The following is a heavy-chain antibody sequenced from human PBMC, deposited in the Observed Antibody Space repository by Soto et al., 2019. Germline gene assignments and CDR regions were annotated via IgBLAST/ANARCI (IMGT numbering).Heavy chain of an antibody. V-gene: IGHV1-8*01. CDR3: ASGLYYDFWSGSNWFDP. D-gene: IGHD3-3*01. CDR1: GYTFTSYD. J-gene: IGHJ5*02. Sequence: AXVKVSCQASGYTFTSYDINWVRQATGQGLEWMGWMNPNSGNTGYAQKFQGRVTMTRNTSISTAYMEMSSLRSEDTAVYYCASGLYYDFWSGSNWFDPWGQGNLVTVSS. CDR2: MNPNSGNT.